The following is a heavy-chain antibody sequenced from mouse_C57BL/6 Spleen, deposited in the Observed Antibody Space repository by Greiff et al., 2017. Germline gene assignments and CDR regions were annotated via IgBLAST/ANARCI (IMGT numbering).Heavy chain of an antibody. Sequence: VQLQQSGPELVKPGASVKLSCKASGYTFTSYDINWVKQRPGQGLEWIGWIYPRDGSTKYNEKFKGTATLTVDTSSSTAYMELPSLTSEDSAVYFCARVGGNYDYAMDYWGKGTSVTVSS. D-gene: IGHD1-1*02. CDR3: ARVGGNYDYAMDY. CDR1: GYTFTSYD. J-gene: IGHJ4*01. V-gene: IGHV1-85*01. CDR2: IYPRDGST.